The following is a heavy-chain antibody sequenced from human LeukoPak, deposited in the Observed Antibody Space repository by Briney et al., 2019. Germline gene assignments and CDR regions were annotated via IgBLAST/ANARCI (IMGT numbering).Heavy chain of an antibody. Sequence: GGSLRLSCAASGFTFDDYAMHWVRQAPGKGLEWVSGISWNSGSIGYADSVKGRSTISRDNAKNSLYLQMNSLRAEDTAVYYCARGTMVRGVIITKPDYWGQGTLVTVSS. CDR2: ISWNSGSI. V-gene: IGHV3-9*01. CDR1: GFTFDDYA. J-gene: IGHJ4*02. CDR3: ARGTMVRGVIITKPDY. D-gene: IGHD3-10*01.